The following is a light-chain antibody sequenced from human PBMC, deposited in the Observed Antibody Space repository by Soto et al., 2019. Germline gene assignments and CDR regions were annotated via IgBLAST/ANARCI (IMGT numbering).Light chain of an antibody. CDR3: QQHAILPIT. CDR2: GAS. V-gene: IGKV3-15*01. CDR1: HSIGSN. Sequence: EIVMTQAPGTMSVSTGERATLSCIASHSIGSNVAWYQQSPGPPPRLLIYGASTTAAGIPARFSGSGSGTDFTPTISLLYPEDFALYYCQQHAILPITFGQGTPLEI. J-gene: IGKJ5*01.